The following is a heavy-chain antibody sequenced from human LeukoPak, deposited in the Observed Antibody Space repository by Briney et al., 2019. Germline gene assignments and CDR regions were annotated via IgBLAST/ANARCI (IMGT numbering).Heavy chain of an antibody. D-gene: IGHD3-10*01. CDR1: GGSVSDYC. CDR2: IYHTGST. V-gene: IGHV4-59*02. J-gene: IGHJ4*02. Sequence: SETLSLTCTISGGSVSDYCWSWIRQSPGKGLEWIGYIYHTGSTNYNPSLKSRVTMSVDTLKNQFSLKLSSVTVADTAVYYCAREPGSSGSRGLDYSGQGILVTASS. CDR3: AREPGSSGSRGLDY.